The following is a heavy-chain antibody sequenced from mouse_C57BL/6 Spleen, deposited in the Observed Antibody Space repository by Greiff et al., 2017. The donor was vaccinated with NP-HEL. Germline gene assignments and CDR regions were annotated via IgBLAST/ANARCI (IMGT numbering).Heavy chain of an antibody. Sequence: VQLQQPGAELVRPGSSVKLSCKASGYTFTSYWMDWVKQRPGQGLEWIGNIYPSDSETHYNQKFKDKATLTVGKSSSTAYMQLSSLTSEDSAVYYCARRDGYYGGVYYAMDYWGQGTSVTVSS. D-gene: IGHD2-3*01. CDR2: IYPSDSET. CDR1: GYTFTSYW. V-gene: IGHV1-61*01. CDR3: ARRDGYYGGVYYAMDY. J-gene: IGHJ4*01.